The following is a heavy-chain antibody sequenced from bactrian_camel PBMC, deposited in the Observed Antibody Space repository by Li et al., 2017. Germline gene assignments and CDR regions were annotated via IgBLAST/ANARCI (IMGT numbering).Heavy chain of an antibody. D-gene: IGHD6*01. V-gene: IGHV3S53*01. CDR2: LNNVGTR. CDR1: DNTRDTFS. J-gene: IGHJ4*01. CDR3: AADTVRWTCSWFKTDYPH. Sequence: HVQLVESGGGSVQAGGSLRLSCTSTDNTRDTFSMGWFRQAPGKEREGIATLNNVGTRRYRDSVQGRFTISRDNAKNTLFLDMNNLEPEDTAMYYCAADTVRWTCSWFKTDYPHWGQGTQVTVS.